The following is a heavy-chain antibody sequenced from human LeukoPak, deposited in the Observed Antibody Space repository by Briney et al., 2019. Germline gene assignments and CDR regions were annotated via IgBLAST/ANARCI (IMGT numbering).Heavy chain of an antibody. J-gene: IGHJ4*02. CDR3: ARGLRGEQQLILLDY. V-gene: IGHV1-18*01. CDR2: ISAYSGNT. D-gene: IGHD6-13*01. Sequence: ASVKVSCKASGYTFTSYGISWVRQAPGQGLEWMGWISAYSGNTNYAQKLQGRVTMTTDTSTSTAYMELRSLRSDDTAVYYCARGLRGEQQLILLDYWGQGTLVTVSS. CDR1: GYTFTSYG.